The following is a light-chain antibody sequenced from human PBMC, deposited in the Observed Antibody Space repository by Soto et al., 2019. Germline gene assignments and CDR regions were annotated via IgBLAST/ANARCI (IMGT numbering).Light chain of an antibody. CDR2: GNT. CDR1: GSNIGAGFD. CDR3: QSYDSTLGAV. Sequence: QSVLTQPPSVSGAPGQRVTISCTGSGSNIGAGFDVHWYQHLPGTGPKLIIQGNTNRPSGVPDRFSGPRSGASAALAISGLQPDDEADYYYQSYDSTLGAVFGGGTKLTVL. J-gene: IGLJ2*01. V-gene: IGLV1-40*01.